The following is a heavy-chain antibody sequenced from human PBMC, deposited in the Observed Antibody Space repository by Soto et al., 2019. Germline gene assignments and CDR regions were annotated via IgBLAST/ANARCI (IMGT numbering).Heavy chain of an antibody. Sequence: SGPTLVNPTQTLTLTCTFSGFSLSTSGVGVGWIRQPPGKALEWLALISWDDDTRYSPSLKSRLTITKDTSKNQLVLTMTNMDPVDTATYYCAHIPHGGDCSGGSGYNRFGTWGQETLGTVSS. V-gene: IGHV2-5*02. CDR2: ISWDDDT. CDR3: AHIPHGGDCSGGSGYNRFGT. CDR1: GFSLSTSGVG. J-gene: IGHJ5*02. D-gene: IGHD2-15*01.